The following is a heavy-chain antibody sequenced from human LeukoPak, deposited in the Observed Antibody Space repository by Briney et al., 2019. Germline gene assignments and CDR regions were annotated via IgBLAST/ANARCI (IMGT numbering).Heavy chain of an antibody. J-gene: IGHJ5*02. D-gene: IGHD1-20*01. CDR3: AREGNWMGASWFDP. CDR1: GFTFSNYN. V-gene: IGHV3-48*01. CDR2: ISSSSTI. Sequence: GGSLRLSCAASGFTFSNYNMNWVRQAPGKGLEWVSYISSSSTIYYADSVKGRFTISRDNAKNSLYLQMNSLRAEDTAVFYCAREGNWMGASWFDPWGQGTLVTVSS.